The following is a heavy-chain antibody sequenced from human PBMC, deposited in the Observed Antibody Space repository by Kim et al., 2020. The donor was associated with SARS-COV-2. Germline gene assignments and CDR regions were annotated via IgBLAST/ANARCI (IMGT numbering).Heavy chain of an antibody. Sequence: GGSLRLSCAASGFTFSGSAMHWVRQASGKGLEWVGRIRSKANSYATAYAASVKGRFTISRDDSKNTAYLQMNSLKTEDTAVYYCTSREMTTVTTSLYYYGMDVWGQGTTVTVSS. CDR1: GFTFSGSA. CDR3: TSREMTTVTTSLYYYGMDV. D-gene: IGHD4-17*01. V-gene: IGHV3-73*01. CDR2: IRSKANSYAT. J-gene: IGHJ6*02.